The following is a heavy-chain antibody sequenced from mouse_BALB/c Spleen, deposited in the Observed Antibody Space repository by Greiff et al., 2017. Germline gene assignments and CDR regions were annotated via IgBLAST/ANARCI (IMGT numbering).Heavy chain of an antibody. V-gene: IGHV3-2*02. Sequence: DVKLQESGPGLVKPSQSLSLTCTVTGYSITSDYAWNWIRQFPGNKLEWMGYISNSGSTSYSPSLKSRISITRDTSKNQFFLQLNSVTTEDTATYYCAREESDGYFADWGQGTLVTVSA. CDR1: GYSITSDYA. D-gene: IGHD2-3*01. CDR2: ISNSGST. CDR3: AREESDGYFAD. J-gene: IGHJ3*01.